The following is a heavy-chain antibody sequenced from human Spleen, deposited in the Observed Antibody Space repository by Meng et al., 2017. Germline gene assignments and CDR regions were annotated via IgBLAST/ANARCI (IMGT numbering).Heavy chain of an antibody. V-gene: IGHV3-74*01. D-gene: IGHD3-16*01. J-gene: IGHJ4*02. Sequence: GGSLRLSCAASGVTFRSFWMHWVRQAPGKGPVWVAQINNDGTTTNYADFVEGRYTISRDNAKNMVYLQMNSLRAEDTAGYYCARGGIHWGQGTLVTVSS. CDR2: INNDGTTT. CDR1: GVTFRSFW. CDR3: ARGGIH.